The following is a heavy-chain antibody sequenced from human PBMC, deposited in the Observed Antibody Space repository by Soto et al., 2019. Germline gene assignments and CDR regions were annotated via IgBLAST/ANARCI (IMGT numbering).Heavy chain of an antibody. Sequence: GASVKVSCKASGYTFTSYGISWVRQAPGQGLEWMGWISAYNGNTNYAQKLQGRVTMTTDTSTSTAYMELRSLRSDDTAVYYCARQEDCSSTSCFYYYYYMDVWGKGTTVTVSS. CDR1: GYTFTSYG. V-gene: IGHV1-18*01. CDR2: ISAYNGNT. J-gene: IGHJ6*03. D-gene: IGHD2-2*01. CDR3: ARQEDCSSTSCFYYYYYMDV.